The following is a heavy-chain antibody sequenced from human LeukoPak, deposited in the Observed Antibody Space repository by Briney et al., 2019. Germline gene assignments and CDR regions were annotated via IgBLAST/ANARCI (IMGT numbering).Heavy chain of an antibody. D-gene: IGHD6-13*01. J-gene: IGHJ4*02. CDR2: ISGSGGST. CDR3: ATGGGISTPGH. V-gene: IGHV3-23*01. Sequence: GGSLRLSCAASGLTFRNTAMSWVRQAPGKGLEWVSSISGSGGSTYYADFVRGRFSISRDNSKNTLSLQMNSLTAEDTAIYYCATGGGISTPGHWGQGTLVTVSS. CDR1: GLTFRNTA.